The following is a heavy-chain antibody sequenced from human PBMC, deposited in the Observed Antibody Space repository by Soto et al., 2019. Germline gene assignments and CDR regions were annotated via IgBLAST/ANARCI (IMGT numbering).Heavy chain of an antibody. V-gene: IGHV1-3*01. CDR2: IDAGNGNT. CDR1: GYTFTRYG. Sequence: ASVKVSCKASGYTFTRYGMHWVRQAPGQRLEWMGWIDAGNGNTVYLQKFQGRVTITRDTSASTVYMELSSLRSEDTAVYYCARDNSGWSDYWGQGTLVTVSS. CDR3: ARDNSGWSDY. J-gene: IGHJ4*02. D-gene: IGHD6-19*01.